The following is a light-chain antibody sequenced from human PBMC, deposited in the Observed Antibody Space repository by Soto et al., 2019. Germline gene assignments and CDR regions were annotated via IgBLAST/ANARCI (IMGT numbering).Light chain of an antibody. J-gene: IGLJ3*02. CDR1: NSDVGGYSY. V-gene: IGLV2-14*01. CDR3: SSFTRSNTWV. Sequence: QSALTQPASVSGSPGHSITISCTGTNSDVGGYSYVSWFQQHPGKAPKLIIYEVSNRPSGVSIRFSGSKSGNTASLTVSGLQAEGVADYYFSSFTRSNTWVIGGGTKLTVL. CDR2: EVS.